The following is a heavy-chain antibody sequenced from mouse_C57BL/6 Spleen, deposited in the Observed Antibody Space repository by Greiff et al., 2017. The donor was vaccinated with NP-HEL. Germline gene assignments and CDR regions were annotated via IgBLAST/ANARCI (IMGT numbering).Heavy chain of an antibody. J-gene: IGHJ3*01. CDR1: GYTFTSYW. CDR2: IYPSDSET. V-gene: IGHV1-61*01. D-gene: IGHD2-12*01. CDR3: ARFYDEAWFAY. Sequence: QVQLQQPGAELVRPGSSVKLSCKASGYTFTSYWMDWVKQRPGQGLEWIGNIYPSDSETHYNQKFKDKATLTVDKSSSTAYMQLSSLTSEDSAVYYCARFYDEAWFAYWGQGTLVTVSA.